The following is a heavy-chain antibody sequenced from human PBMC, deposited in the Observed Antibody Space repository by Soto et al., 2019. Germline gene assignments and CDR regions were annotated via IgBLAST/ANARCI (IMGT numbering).Heavy chain of an antibody. Sequence: ASVKVSCKASGYTFTSYGISWVRQAPGQGLEWMGWISAYNGNTNYAQKLQGRVTMTTDTSTSTAYMELRSLRSDETAVYYCARADLHWNDPKGAFDIWGQGTMVTVSS. J-gene: IGHJ3*02. CDR1: GYTFTSYG. D-gene: IGHD1-1*01. V-gene: IGHV1-18*01. CDR3: ARADLHWNDPKGAFDI. CDR2: ISAYNGNT.